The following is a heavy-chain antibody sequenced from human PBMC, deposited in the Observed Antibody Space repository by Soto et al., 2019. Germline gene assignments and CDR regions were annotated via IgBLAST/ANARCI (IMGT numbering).Heavy chain of an antibody. CDR2: VSGIGTST. Sequence: GGSRRLSVAASGFSFSSYAMSWCGQSPGKGLDGWASVSGIGTSTYYAGSVKGRFTISRDGSKNTMYLPMRRLRAEDTALYFCAKENTPDFGEYVDWWGQGNMVPVSS. V-gene: IGHV3-23*01. CDR3: AKENTPDFGEYVDW. D-gene: IGHD4-17*01. J-gene: IGHJ4*02. CDR1: GFSFSSYA.